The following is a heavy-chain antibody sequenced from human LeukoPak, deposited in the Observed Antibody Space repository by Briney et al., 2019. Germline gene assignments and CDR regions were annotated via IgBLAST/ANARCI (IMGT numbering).Heavy chain of an antibody. V-gene: IGHV4-34*01. D-gene: IGHD2-2*02. CDR2: INHSGST. Sequence: PSETLSLTCAVYGGSFSGYYWSWIRQPPGKGLEWIGEINHSGSTNYNPSLKSRVTISVDTSKNQFSLKLSSVTAADTAVYYCARHSRRGYIDYWGQGTLVTVSS. CDR3: ARHSRRGYIDY. CDR1: GGSFSGYY. J-gene: IGHJ4*02.